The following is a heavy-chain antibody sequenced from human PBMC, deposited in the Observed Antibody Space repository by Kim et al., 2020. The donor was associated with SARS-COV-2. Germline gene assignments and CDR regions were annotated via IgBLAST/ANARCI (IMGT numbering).Heavy chain of an antibody. Sequence: SETLSLTCAVYGGSFSGYYWSWIRQPPGKGLEWIGEINHSGSTNYNPSLKSRVTISVDTSKNQFSLKLSSVTAADTAVYYCATSSGWYPGYFQHWGQGTLVTVSS. J-gene: IGHJ1*01. V-gene: IGHV4-34*01. D-gene: IGHD6-19*01. CDR1: GGSFSGYY. CDR3: ATSSGWYPGYFQH. CDR2: INHSGST.